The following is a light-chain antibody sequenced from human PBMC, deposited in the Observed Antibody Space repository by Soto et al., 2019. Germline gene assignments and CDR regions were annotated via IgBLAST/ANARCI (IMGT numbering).Light chain of an antibody. CDR2: DAS. CDR1: QSISSW. CDR3: QQGDTFPRT. V-gene: IGKV1-5*01. Sequence: DVQMTQSPSTLSASVGDRVTITCRASQSISSWLAWYQQKPGKAPKLLIYDASSLESGVPSRFSGGGSGTDFTLTISSLQPEDFATYYCQQGDTFPRTFAQGTKVDI. J-gene: IGKJ1*01.